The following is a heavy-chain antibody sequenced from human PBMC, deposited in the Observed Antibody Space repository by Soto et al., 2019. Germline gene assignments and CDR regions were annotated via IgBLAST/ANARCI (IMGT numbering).Heavy chain of an antibody. D-gene: IGHD3-3*01. Sequence: QVQLVQSGAEVKKPGSSVKVSCKASGGTFSSYAISWVRQAPGQGLEWRGGIIPIFGTANYAQKFQGRVTITADEATSTAYMELSSLRSEDTAGYYCARTYYDFWSGYHTGHVSLSYYYGMDVW. V-gene: IGHV1-69*12. CDR2: IIPIFGTA. CDR3: ARTYYDFWSGYHTGHVSLSYYYGMDV. CDR1: GGTFSSYA. J-gene: IGHJ6*01.